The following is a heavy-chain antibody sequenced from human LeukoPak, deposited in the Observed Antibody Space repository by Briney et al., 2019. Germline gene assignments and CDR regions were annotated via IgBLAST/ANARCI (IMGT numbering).Heavy chain of an antibody. CDR2: IKQDGSEK. CDR3: AKDDYYDSSGYQFDY. J-gene: IGHJ4*02. Sequence: GGSLRLSCAASGFTFSTYYMSWVRQAPGTGLEWVANIKQDGSEKYYVDSVKGRFTISRDNAKNSLYLQMNSLRAEDTAVYYCAKDDYYDSSGYQFDYWGQGTLVTVSS. D-gene: IGHD3-22*01. CDR1: GFTFSTYY. V-gene: IGHV3-7*03.